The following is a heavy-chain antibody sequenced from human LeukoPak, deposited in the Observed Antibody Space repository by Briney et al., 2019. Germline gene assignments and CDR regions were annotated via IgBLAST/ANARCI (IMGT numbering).Heavy chain of an antibody. V-gene: IGHV3-21*01. CDR1: GFTFSSYN. CDR2: ISRSSDYI. Sequence: GGSLRLSCAASGFTFSSYNMNWVRHAPGKGLEWVSSISRSSDYIYYADSVKGRFTISRDNAKNSLYLEMNSLRAEDTAVYYCARDPEDGDIDYWGQGTLVTVSS. D-gene: IGHD5-24*01. CDR3: ARDPEDGDIDY. J-gene: IGHJ4*02.